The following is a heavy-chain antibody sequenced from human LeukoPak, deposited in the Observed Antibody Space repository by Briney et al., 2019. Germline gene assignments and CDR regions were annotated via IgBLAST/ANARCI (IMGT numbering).Heavy chain of an antibody. D-gene: IGHD3-10*01. CDR1: GFTFRSHA. J-gene: IGHJ2*01. Sequence: GGSLRLSCAASGFTFRSHAMSWVRQAPGKGLEWVSVFYAGGSTYYADSVKGRFTISRDISKNTLYLQMNSLRAEDTAVYYCAAGPSVYFDLWGRGTLVTVSS. CDR3: AAGPSVYFDL. V-gene: IGHV3-66*01. CDR2: FYAGGST.